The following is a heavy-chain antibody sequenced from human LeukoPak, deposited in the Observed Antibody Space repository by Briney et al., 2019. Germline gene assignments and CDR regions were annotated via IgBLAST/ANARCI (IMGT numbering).Heavy chain of an antibody. CDR1: GFTFSSYA. Sequence: GGSLRLSCAASGFTFSSYAMSWVRQAPGKGLEWVSAISGSGGSTYYADSVKGRFTISRDNSKNTLYLQMNSLRAEDTAVYYCAKTGLYYYGSSGRRDYWGQGTLVTVSS. J-gene: IGHJ4*02. CDR2: ISGSGGST. V-gene: IGHV3-23*01. CDR3: AKTGLYYYGSSGRRDY. D-gene: IGHD3-22*01.